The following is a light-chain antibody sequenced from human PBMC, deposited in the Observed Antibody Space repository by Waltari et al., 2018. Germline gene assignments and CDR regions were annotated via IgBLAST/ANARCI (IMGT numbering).Light chain of an antibody. CDR3: QSYDSSLSVV. Sequence: QSVLTQPPSVSGAPGQRVTISCTGSSSNIGANYDVPWYQQVPGTAPKLLIYGNSNRPSGVPDRFSGSKSGTSASLAITGLQAEDEADYYCQSYDSSLSVVFGGGTKLTVL. CDR1: SSNIGANYD. CDR2: GNS. V-gene: IGLV1-40*01. J-gene: IGLJ2*01.